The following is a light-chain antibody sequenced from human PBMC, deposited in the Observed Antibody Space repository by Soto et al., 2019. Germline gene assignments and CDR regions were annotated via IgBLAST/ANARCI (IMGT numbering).Light chain of an antibody. CDR1: QSVDDNF. Sequence: EIVLTQSPGTLALSPGERATLSCRASQSVDDNFLAWYQQKSGQAPRLLIYGASIRATGIPDRFSGSGSGTDFTLTISRLEPEDFATYYCQQSSTTRWTFGQGTKVEIK. CDR2: GAS. V-gene: IGKV3-20*01. J-gene: IGKJ1*01. CDR3: QQSSTTRWT.